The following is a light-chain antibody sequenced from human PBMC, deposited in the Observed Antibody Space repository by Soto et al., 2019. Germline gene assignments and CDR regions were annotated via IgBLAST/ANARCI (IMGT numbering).Light chain of an antibody. J-gene: IGKJ1*01. CDR1: QSVSSSY. CDR3: QQYGSSGT. V-gene: IGKV3-20*01. CDR2: GAS. Sequence: EIVLTQSPGTLSLSPGERATLSCRASQSVSSSYLAWYQRKPGQAPRLLIYGASSRATGIPDRFSGSGSGTEFTLALSRLEPEDFAVDDCQQYGSSGTFGQGTKVDI.